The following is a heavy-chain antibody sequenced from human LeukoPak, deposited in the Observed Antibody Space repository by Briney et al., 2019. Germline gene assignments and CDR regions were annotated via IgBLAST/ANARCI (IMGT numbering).Heavy chain of an antibody. CDR2: ISSSSSYI. D-gene: IGHD6-13*01. J-gene: IGHJ4*02. Sequence: GGSLRLSCAASRFTFSSYSMNWVRQAPGKGLEWVSSISSSSSYIYYADSVKGRFTISRDNAKNSLYLQMNSLRAEDTAVYYCGRDLRLGQQLETWDYWGQGTLVTVSS. CDR3: GRDLRLGQQLETWDY. CDR1: RFTFSSYS. V-gene: IGHV3-21*01.